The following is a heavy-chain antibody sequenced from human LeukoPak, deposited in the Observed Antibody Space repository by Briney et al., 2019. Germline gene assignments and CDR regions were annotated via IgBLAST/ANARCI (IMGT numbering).Heavy chain of an antibody. V-gene: IGHV4-4*02. CDR1: GFTFSNAW. D-gene: IGHD3-10*01. J-gene: IGHJ6*04. Sequence: GSLRLSCAASGFTFSNAWMSWVRQAPGKGLEWIGEINHSGSTNYNPSLKSRVTISVDTSKNQFSLKLSSVTAADAAVYYCAREGKRRPYYGSGTYGMDVWGKGTTVTVSS. CDR2: INHSGST. CDR3: AREGKRRPYYGSGTYGMDV.